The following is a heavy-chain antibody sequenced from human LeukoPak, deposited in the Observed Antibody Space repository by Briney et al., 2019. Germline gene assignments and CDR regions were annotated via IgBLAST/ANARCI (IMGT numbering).Heavy chain of an antibody. Sequence: ETGGSLRLSCAASGFTFSAYEFNWVRQAPGKGLEWVSYISSSSTTIIYAYAVKGRCTISRDNDKNTLFLQMNGLRNKDTALYYCAREGVIAAGGDCFDSWGQGTLVTVSS. CDR2: ISSSSTTI. J-gene: IGHJ4*02. D-gene: IGHD2-8*01. V-gene: IGHV3-48*02. CDR1: GFTFSAYE. CDR3: AREGVIAAGGDCFDS.